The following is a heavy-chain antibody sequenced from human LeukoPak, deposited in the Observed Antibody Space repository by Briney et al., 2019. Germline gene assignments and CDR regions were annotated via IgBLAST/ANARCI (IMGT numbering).Heavy chain of an antibody. V-gene: IGHV3-15*01. CDR2: IKTESDGATT. CDR3: TWSGLKIES. CDR1: GFTFSNGW. J-gene: IGHJ4*02. Sequence: GSLRLSCAASGFTFSNGWMSWVRQAPRKGLEWVGQIKTESDGATTDYAAPVKGRFTISRDDSKNTLFLQTNSLKTEDTALYYCTWSGLKIESWGQGTLVTVSS. D-gene: IGHD3-3*01.